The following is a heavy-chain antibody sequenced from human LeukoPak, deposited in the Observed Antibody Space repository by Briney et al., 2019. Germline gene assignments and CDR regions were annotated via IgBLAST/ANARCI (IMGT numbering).Heavy chain of an antibody. Sequence: PGGSLRLSCTASGLTFSSYAMSWVRQAPGKGLEWVSSISNSGTATYYADPVNGRFTISRDNSKNTLFLQMSSLRPEDTALYYCATVIVVAGRGNGCWGQGTLVTVSS. CDR2: ISNSGTAT. V-gene: IGHV3-23*01. J-gene: IGHJ4*02. CDR1: GLTFSSYA. CDR3: ATVIVVAGRGNGC. D-gene: IGHD3-22*01.